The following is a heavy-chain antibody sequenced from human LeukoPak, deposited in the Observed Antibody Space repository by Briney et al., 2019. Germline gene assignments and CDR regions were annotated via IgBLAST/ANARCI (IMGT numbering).Heavy chain of an antibody. CDR1: GFTFSIYA. J-gene: IGHJ5*02. V-gene: IGHV3-23*01. D-gene: IGHD4-17*01. Sequence: HPGGSLRLSCAASGFTFSIYAMTWVRQAPGKGLEWVSTISGSGGSTYYADSVKGRFTISRDNSKNTLYLQMNSLRAEDTAVYYCAKESTVTPGNVNWFDTWGQGTLVTVSS. CDR3: AKESTVTPGNVNWFDT. CDR2: ISGSGGST.